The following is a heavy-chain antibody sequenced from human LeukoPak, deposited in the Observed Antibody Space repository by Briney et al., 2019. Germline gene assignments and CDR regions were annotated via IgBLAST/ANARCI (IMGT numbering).Heavy chain of an antibody. J-gene: IGHJ3*02. CDR2: INHSGST. CDR1: GGSISSGDYY. D-gene: IGHD3-10*01. Sequence: PSQTLSLTCTVSGGSISSGDYYWSWIRQPPGKGLEWIGEINHSGSTNYNPSLKSRVTISVDTSKNQFSLKLSSVTAADTAVYYCALARDYYGSGSYYSAFDIWGQGTMVTVSS. CDR3: ALARDYYGSGSYYSAFDI. V-gene: IGHV4-30-4*01.